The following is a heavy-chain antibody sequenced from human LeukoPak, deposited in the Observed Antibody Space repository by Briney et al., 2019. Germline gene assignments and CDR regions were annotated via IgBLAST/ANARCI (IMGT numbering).Heavy chain of an antibody. CDR3: ARATGSGYYWGFDY. Sequence: GGSLRLSCAASGFTFSSHWMNWVSQAPGKGLEWVASINQDGSEKYYVDSVKGRFTISRDNAKISLFLQMNSLRAEDTAVYYCARATGSGYYWGFDYWGQGTLVTASS. D-gene: IGHD3-22*01. CDR2: INQDGSEK. V-gene: IGHV3-7*04. CDR1: GFTFSSHW. J-gene: IGHJ4*02.